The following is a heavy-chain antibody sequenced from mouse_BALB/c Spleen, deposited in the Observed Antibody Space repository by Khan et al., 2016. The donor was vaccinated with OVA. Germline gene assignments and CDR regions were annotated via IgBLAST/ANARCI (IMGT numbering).Heavy chain of an antibody. D-gene: IGHD2-3*01. CDR2: ISSSRST. V-gene: IGHV3-2*02. CDR1: GYSITSDYA. CDR3: ARDGSRYNYAMDY. J-gene: IGHJ4*01. Sequence: EVQLQESGPGLVKPSQSLSLTCTVTGYSITSDYAWNWIRQFPGNKLEWMGYISSSRSTNYNPALKSRISITRDTSKNQFFLQLNSVTTEDTATYYCARDGSRYNYAMDYWGQGTSVTVSS.